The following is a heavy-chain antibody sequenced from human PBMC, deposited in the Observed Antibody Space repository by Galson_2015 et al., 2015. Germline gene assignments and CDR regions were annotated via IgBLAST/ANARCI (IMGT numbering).Heavy chain of an antibody. J-gene: IGHJ6*03. V-gene: IGHV3-30*01. Sequence: SLRLSCAASGFTFSSYAMHWVRQAPGKGLEWVAVISYDGSNKYYADSVKGRFTISRDNSKNTLYLQMNSLRAEDTAVYYCARGGIVLVAMCMDVWGKGTTVTVSS. CDR2: ISYDGSNK. CDR1: GFTFSSYA. CDR3: ARGGIVLVAMCMDV. D-gene: IGHD2-8*02.